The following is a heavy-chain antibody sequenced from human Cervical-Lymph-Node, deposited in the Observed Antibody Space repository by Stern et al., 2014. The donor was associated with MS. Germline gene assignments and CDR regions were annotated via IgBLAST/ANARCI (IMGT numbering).Heavy chain of an antibody. J-gene: IGHJ6*02. V-gene: IGHV5-51*03. CDR2: ISPSDSKP. CDR1: GYRFTSQG. CDR3: ARRKDAYDYFGMDV. Sequence: EVQLVQSGAEVKKPGESLKISCQGSGYRFTSQGIGWVRQMPGKGLEWMGIISPSDSKPTYSPSFQGQVTISVDRSINTAYLQWNSLKASDTATYYCARRKDAYDYFGMDVWGQGTTVIVSS.